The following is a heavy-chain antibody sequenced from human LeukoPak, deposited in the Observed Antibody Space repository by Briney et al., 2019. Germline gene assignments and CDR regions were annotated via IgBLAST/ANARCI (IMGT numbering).Heavy chain of an antibody. J-gene: IGHJ4*02. CDR3: AKDPNGDYVGVDY. Sequence: GGSLRLSCAAFGFTVSSNYMSWVRQAPGKGLEWVSAISGSGGSTYYADSVKGRFTISRDNSKNTLYLQMNSLRAEDTAVYYCAKDPNGDYVGVDYWGQGTLVTVSS. D-gene: IGHD4-17*01. V-gene: IGHV3-23*01. CDR2: ISGSGGST. CDR1: GFTVSSNY.